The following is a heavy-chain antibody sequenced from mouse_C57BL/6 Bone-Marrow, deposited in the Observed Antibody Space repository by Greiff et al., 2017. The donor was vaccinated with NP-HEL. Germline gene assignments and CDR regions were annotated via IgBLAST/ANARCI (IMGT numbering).Heavy chain of an antibody. CDR2: IYPGDGDT. V-gene: IGHV1-82*01. D-gene: IGHD1-1*01. J-gene: IGHJ3*01. CDR3: ASPDGSPSWFAY. CDR1: GYAFSSSW. Sequence: VKLVESGPELVKPGASVKISCKASGYAFSSSWMNWVKQRPGKGHEWIGRIYPGDGDTTYNGKFKGKATLTADKSSSTAYMQLSSLSSEDSAVYFCASPDGSPSWFAYWGQGTLVTVSA.